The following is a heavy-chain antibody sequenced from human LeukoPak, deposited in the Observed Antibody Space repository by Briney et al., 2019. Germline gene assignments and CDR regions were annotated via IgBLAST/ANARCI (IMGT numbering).Heavy chain of an antibody. D-gene: IGHD3-10*01. CDR1: GFTFSSYS. CDR2: ISSSSSYI. V-gene: IGHV3-21*01. J-gene: IGHJ4*02. Sequence: KAGGSLRLSCAASGFTFSSYSMNWVRQAPGKGLEWVSSISSSSSYIYYADSVKGRFTISRDNAKNSLYLQMNSLRAEDTAVYYCARDGFKVPSPPDYWGQGTLVTVSS. CDR3: ARDGFKVPSPPDY.